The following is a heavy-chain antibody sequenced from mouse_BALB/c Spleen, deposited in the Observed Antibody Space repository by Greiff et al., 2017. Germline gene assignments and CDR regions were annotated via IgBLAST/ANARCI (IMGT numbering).Heavy chain of an antibody. D-gene: IGHD3-1*01. J-gene: IGHJ4*01. Sequence: EVKLVESGGGLVKLGGSLKLSCAASGFTFSSYYMSWVRQTPEKRLELVAAINSNGGSTYYPDTVKGRFTISRDNAKNTLYLQMSSLKSEDTALYYCARQGYGLGAMDYWGQGTSVTVSS. CDR3: ARQGYGLGAMDY. CDR1: GFTFSSYY. CDR2: INSNGGST. V-gene: IGHV5-6-2*01.